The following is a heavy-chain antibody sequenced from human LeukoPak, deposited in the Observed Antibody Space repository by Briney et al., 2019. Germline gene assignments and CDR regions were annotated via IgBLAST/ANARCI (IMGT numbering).Heavy chain of an antibody. CDR2: INVNTGGT. CDR1: GYTFTGHY. J-gene: IGHJ4*02. D-gene: IGHD6-13*01. Sequence: ASVKVSCKASGYTFTGHYLHWVRQAPGPGLQWLGWINVNTGGTSYAQNFQGRLTLTRDTSISTAYIELSGLRSDDTAVYYCARGGEYPSRYSSSWSTFDYWGQGTLVTVSS. CDR3: ARGGEYPSRYSSSWSTFDY. V-gene: IGHV1-2*02.